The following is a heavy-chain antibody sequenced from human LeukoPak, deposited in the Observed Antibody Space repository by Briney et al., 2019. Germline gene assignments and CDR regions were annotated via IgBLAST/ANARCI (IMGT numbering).Heavy chain of an antibody. CDR3: ARLVGAVDY. Sequence: GGSLRLSCAASGFTFSSYAMHWVRQAPDKGLEWVAVISYDGSNKYYADSVKGRFTISRDNSKNTLYLQMNSLKAEDTAVYYCARLVGAVDYWGQGTLVTVSS. D-gene: IGHD1-26*01. V-gene: IGHV3-30*04. J-gene: IGHJ4*02. CDR1: GFTFSSYA. CDR2: ISYDGSNK.